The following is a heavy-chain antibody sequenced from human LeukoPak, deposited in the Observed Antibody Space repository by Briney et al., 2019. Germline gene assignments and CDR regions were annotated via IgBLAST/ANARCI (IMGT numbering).Heavy chain of an antibody. J-gene: IGHJ4*02. V-gene: IGHV3-74*01. D-gene: IGHD6-19*01. CDR3: AKDFSAVAGSPDYFDY. CDR1: GFTFRSYW. Sequence: GGSLRLSCTASGFTFRSYWMHWVRQIPGKGLMWVSRISDDGSSASYADSVKGRFTISRDNSKNTLYLQMNSLRAEDTAVYYCAKDFSAVAGSPDYFDYWGQGTLVTVSS. CDR2: ISDDGSSA.